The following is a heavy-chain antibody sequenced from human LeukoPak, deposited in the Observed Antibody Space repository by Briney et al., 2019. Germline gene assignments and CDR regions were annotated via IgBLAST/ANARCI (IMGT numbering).Heavy chain of an antibody. D-gene: IGHD3-22*01. CDR1: GFTFSDYY. CDR2: ISSSSSYT. V-gene: IGHV3-11*05. J-gene: IGHJ6*02. Sequence: GESLKISCAASGFTFSDYYMSWIRQAPGKGLEWVSYISSSSSYTNYADSVKGRFTISRDNAKNSLYLQMNSLRAEDTAVYYCARDLGYYDSSGDYYYYGMDVWGQGTTVTVSS. CDR3: ARDLGYYDSSGDYYYYGMDV.